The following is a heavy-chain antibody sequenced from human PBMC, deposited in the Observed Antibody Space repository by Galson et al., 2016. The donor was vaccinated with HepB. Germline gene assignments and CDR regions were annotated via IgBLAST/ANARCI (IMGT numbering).Heavy chain of an antibody. CDR3: ARDAYDYVWGTYRAQAEIDY. V-gene: IGHV1-18*01. Sequence: SVKVSCKASGYTFRRYGITWVRQAPGQGLEWMGWISAYSGNTNYAQKVQGRVTMTTDTSTSTAYMELRSLRSDDTAVYYCARDAYDYVWGTYRAQAEIDYWGQGTLVTVSS. CDR1: GYTFRRYG. CDR2: ISAYSGNT. J-gene: IGHJ4*02. D-gene: IGHD3-16*02.